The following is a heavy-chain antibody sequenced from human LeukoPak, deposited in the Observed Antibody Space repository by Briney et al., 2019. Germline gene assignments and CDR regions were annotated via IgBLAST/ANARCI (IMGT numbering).Heavy chain of an antibody. CDR2: ISSSSSTI. CDR3: ATFIDY. V-gene: IGHV3-48*04. Sequence: GGSLRLSCAASGFTFSSYSMNWVRQAPGKGLEWVSYISSSSSTIYYADSVKGRFTISRDNVKNSVSLQMNNLRAGDTAVYYCATFIDYWGQGTLVTVSS. J-gene: IGHJ4*02. CDR1: GFTFSSYS.